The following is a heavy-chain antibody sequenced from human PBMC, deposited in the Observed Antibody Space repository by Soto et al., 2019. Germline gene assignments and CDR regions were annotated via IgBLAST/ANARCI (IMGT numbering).Heavy chain of an antibody. J-gene: IGHJ6*02. CDR3: ARGHYGMDV. CDR2: INLDGSEK. Sequence: EVQLVESGGGLVQPGGSLRLSCAPSGFTFSNFWMSWVRQGPGKGLEWVANINLDGSEKNMADSVKGRFTTSRDTAQNSLFLQMNSVRAEDTAVYYCARGHYGMDVWGQGTTVIVSS. V-gene: IGHV3-7*05. CDR1: GFTFSNFW.